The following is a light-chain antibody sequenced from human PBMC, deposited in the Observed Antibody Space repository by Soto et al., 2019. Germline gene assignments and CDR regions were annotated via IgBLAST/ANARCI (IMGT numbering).Light chain of an antibody. V-gene: IGKV1-12*01. CDR1: QDISSL. Sequence: IQMTQSPSSVSASVGDRVTITCRASQDISSLLAWYQHKPGKAPKLLLYAATTLQSGVPSRFSGSESGTEFTLTISSLQPDDFATYYCQQADTFPFTFGRGTKVDMK. CDR2: AAT. J-gene: IGKJ3*01. CDR3: QQADTFPFT.